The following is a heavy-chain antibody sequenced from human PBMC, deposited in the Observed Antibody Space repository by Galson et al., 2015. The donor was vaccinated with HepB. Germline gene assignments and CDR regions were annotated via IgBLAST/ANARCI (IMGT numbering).Heavy chain of an antibody. V-gene: IGHV3-23*01. CDR3: ARGTAGSGFY. D-gene: IGHD3-10*01. CDR1: GFTFSSYA. Sequence: SLRLSCAASGFTFSSYAMSWVRQAPGKGLEWVPGLSASGGSTYYADSVKGRSTISRDNSKNTLYLQINSLRAEDTAVYYCARGTAGSGFYWGQGALVTVSS. J-gene: IGHJ4*02. CDR2: LSASGGST.